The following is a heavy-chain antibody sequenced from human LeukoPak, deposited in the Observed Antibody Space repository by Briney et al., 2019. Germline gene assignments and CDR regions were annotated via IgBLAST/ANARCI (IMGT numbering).Heavy chain of an antibody. D-gene: IGHD2-15*01. CDR2: ISSSSSYI. Sequence: GGSLRLSCAASGFTFSSYSMNWARQAPGKGLEWVSSISSSSSYIYYADSVKGRFTISRDNAKNSLYLQMNSLRAEDTAVYYCARDPRGGGTYAWGQGTLVTVSS. J-gene: IGHJ5*02. CDR3: ARDPRGGGTYA. V-gene: IGHV3-21*01. CDR1: GFTFSSYS.